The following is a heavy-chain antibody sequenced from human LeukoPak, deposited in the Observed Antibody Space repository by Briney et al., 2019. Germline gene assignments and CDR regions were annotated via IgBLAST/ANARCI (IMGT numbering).Heavy chain of an antibody. CDR1: GFTFSSYG. D-gene: IGHD6-13*01. Sequence: GGSLRLSCAASGFTFSSYGMHWVRQAPGKGLEWVSYISSSGSTIYCADSVKGRFTISRDNAKNSLYLQMNSLRAEDTAVYYCARDPIAAAGTGYWGQGTLVTVSS. J-gene: IGHJ4*02. CDR2: ISSSGSTI. CDR3: ARDPIAAAGTGY. V-gene: IGHV3-48*04.